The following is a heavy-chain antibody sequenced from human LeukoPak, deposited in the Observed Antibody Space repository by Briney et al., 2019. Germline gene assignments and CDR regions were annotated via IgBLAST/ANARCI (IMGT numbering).Heavy chain of an antibody. J-gene: IGHJ4*02. CDR3: AKGVASYGTGYYFDF. CDR2: VSYDGSNE. V-gene: IGHV3-30*18. CDR1: GFTFSTYG. D-gene: IGHD3-10*01. Sequence: PGGSLRLSCAASGFTFSTYGMHWVRQAPGKGLEWVAVVSYDGSNEYYADSVKGRFTISRDNSKNTLYLQMNSLRAEDAALYYCAKGVASYGTGYYFDFWGQGTLVTVSS.